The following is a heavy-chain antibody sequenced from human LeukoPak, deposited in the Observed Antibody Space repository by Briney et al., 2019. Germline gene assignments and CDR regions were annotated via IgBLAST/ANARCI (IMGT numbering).Heavy chain of an antibody. Sequence: GESLKISCKGSGYIFTSYWIGWVRQMPGKGLEWMGIIYPDDSDTRYSPSFQGQVTISADKSISTAYLQWSSLKASDTAMYYCARHEIYETSYYFDYWGQGTLVTVSS. J-gene: IGHJ4*02. V-gene: IGHV5-51*01. CDR1: GYIFTSYW. D-gene: IGHD2-2*02. CDR3: ARHEIYETSYYFDY. CDR2: IYPDDSDT.